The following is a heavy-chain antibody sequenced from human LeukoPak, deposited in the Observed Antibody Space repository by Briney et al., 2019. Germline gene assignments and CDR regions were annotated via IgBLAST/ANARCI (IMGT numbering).Heavy chain of an antibody. J-gene: IGHJ4*02. CDR1: GGSISSSSYS. CDR2: IYYSGST. V-gene: IGHV4-39*01. CDR3: ASASFYDFWSSYSDFDY. Sequence: SETLSLTCTVSGGSISSSSYSWGWVRQPPGKGLEWLVNIYYSGSTYYNPSLKSRVTISVDTSKNQFSLKLISVTAADTAVYYCASASFYDFWSSYSDFDYWGQGTLVTVSS. D-gene: IGHD3-3*01.